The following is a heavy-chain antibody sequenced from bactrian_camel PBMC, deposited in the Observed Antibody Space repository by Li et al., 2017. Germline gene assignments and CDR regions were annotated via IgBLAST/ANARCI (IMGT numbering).Heavy chain of an antibody. CDR3: TTGEWFFVMRKY. CDR1: GYTYRSYY. V-gene: IGHV3S55*01. CDR2: IDSTDMS. D-gene: IGHD2*01. Sequence: HVQLVESGGGSVQAGGSLRVSCASSGYTYRSYYMGWFRQAPEKEREGVAIIDSTDMSTYADSVKGRFTISQDSAKNTLYLQMNRLKSEDTALYYCTTGEWFFVMRKYWGQGTQVTVS. J-gene: IGHJ4*01.